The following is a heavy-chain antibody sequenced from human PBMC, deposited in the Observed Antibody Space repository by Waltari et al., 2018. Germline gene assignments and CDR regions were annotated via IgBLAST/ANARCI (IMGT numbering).Heavy chain of an antibody. D-gene: IGHD5-12*01. CDR1: VVSKTTIRIS. CDR2: ISYNGAT. Sequence: QLQLKESGPGLAESSEPLPLTCSLPVVSKTTIRISWGWIRQPPGQGLEWIGTISYNGATYSSPSLRSRVTIFRDTSKNQLSLKLGSVTAADTAFYYCATYIGASLGTAAFDVWGQGTMVTVSS. J-gene: IGHJ3*01. CDR3: ATYIGASLGTAAFDV. V-gene: IGHV4-39*01.